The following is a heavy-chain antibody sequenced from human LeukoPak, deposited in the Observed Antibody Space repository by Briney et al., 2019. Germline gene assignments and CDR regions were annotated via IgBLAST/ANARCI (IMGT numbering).Heavy chain of an antibody. D-gene: IGHD1-14*01. J-gene: IGHJ4*02. CDR3: ARRAEGTRFDY. CDR2: IYYSGST. V-gene: IGHV4-39*01. CDR1: GGSISSSSYY. Sequence: SETLSLTCTVSGGSISSSSYYWGWIRQPPGKGLEWIGSIYYSGSTYYNPSLKSRVTISVDTSKNQSSLKLSSVTAADTAVYYCARRAEGTRFDYWGQGTLVTVSS.